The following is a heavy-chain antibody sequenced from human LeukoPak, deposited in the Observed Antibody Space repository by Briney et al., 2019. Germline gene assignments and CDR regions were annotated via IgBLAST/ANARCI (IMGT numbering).Heavy chain of an antibody. J-gene: IGHJ3*02. V-gene: IGHV1-8*03. CDR2: MNPNSGNT. D-gene: IGHD3-10*01. CDR3: ASRTGGRDDAFDI. Sequence: VASVKVSCKASGGTFSSYAISWVRQATGQGLEWMGWMNPNSGNTGYAQKFQGRVTITRNTSISTAYMELSSLRSEDTAVYYCASRTGGRDDAFDIWGQGTMVTVSS. CDR1: GGTFSSYA.